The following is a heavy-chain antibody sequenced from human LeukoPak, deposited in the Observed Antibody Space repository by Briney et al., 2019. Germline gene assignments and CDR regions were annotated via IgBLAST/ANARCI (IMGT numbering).Heavy chain of an antibody. J-gene: IGHJ4*02. Sequence: GGSLRLSCAASGFTFSSYAMHWVRQAPGKGLEWVAVIWYDGSNKYYADSVKGRFTISRDNSKNTLYLQMNSLRAEDTAVYYCARARVGDSSGYYSYFDYWGQGTLVTVSS. CDR3: ARARVGDSSGYYSYFDY. D-gene: IGHD3-22*01. CDR2: IWYDGSNK. V-gene: IGHV3-33*08. CDR1: GFTFSSYA.